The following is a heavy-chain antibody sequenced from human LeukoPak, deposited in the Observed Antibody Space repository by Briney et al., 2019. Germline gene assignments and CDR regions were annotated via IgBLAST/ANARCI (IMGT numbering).Heavy chain of an antibody. J-gene: IGHJ4*02. V-gene: IGHV4-59*11. Sequence: SETLSLTCTVSGDSISGHYWTWIRQPPGKGLEWIGYIYYSGNTNYNPSLRSRVTISVDTSKNQFSLNLSSVTAADTAVYYCARCGYRGYDFSDYWGQGTLVTVSS. CDR1: GDSISGHY. D-gene: IGHD5-12*01. CDR2: IYYSGNT. CDR3: ARCGYRGYDFSDY.